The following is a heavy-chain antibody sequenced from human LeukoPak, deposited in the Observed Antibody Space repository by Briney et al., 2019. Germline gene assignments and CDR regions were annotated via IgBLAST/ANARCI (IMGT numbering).Heavy chain of an antibody. CDR3: ARERGDFENDY. CDR1: GFTFSSYA. D-gene: IGHD3-9*01. J-gene: IGHJ4*02. V-gene: IGHV3-30-3*01. Sequence: PGRSLRLSCAASGFTFSSYAMHWVRQAPGKGLEWVAVISYDGSNKYYADSVKGRFTISRDNSKNTLYLQINSLRAEDTAVYYCARERGDFENDYWGQGTLVTVSS. CDR2: ISYDGSNK.